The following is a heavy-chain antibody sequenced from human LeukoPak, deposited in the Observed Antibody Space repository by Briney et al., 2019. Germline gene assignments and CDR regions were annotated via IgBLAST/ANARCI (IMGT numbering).Heavy chain of an antibody. CDR2: ISAYNGNT. D-gene: IGHD2-21*02. CDR1: GYTFTSYG. CDR3: ARDKVVTNTRSYYYYGMDV. V-gene: IGHV1-18*01. Sequence: AAVKVSFKASGYTFTSYGISWVRQAPGQGLEWMGWISAYNGNTNYAQKLQGRVTMTTDTSTSTAYMELRSLRSDDTAVYYCARDKVVTNTRSYYYYGMDVWGQGTTVTVSS. J-gene: IGHJ6*02.